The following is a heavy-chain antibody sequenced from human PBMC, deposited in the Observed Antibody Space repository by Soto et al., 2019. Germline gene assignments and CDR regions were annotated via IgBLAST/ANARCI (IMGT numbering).Heavy chain of an antibody. CDR3: ARALGYSGYAGMDV. V-gene: IGHV1-18*01. CDR1: GYTFTIYG. CDR2: ISPDNGNT. Sequence: GASVKVSCKASGYTFTIYGINWVRQAPGQGLEWMGWISPDNGNTNYAQKLQGRVTMTIDTSTSTAYMELRSLRSDDTAVYYCARALGYSGYAGMDVWGQGTTVTVSS. J-gene: IGHJ6*02. D-gene: IGHD5-12*01.